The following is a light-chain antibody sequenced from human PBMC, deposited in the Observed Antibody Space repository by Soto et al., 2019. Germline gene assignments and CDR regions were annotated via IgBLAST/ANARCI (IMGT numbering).Light chain of an antibody. CDR1: QSVSSW. CDR2: KAS. V-gene: IGKV1-5*03. J-gene: IGKJ2*01. CDR3: QQYDT. Sequence: TQSPATLSLSPGERATLSCRASQSVSSWLAWYQQKPGKAPKLLIYKASSLESGVPSRFSGSGSGTEFTLTISSLQPDDFATYYCQQYDTFGQGTKLEIK.